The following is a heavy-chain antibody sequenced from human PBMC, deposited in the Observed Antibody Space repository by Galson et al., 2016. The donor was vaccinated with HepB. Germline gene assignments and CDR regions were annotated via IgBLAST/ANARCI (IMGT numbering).Heavy chain of an antibody. D-gene: IGHD3-22*01. CDR2: ISDDGNDK. CDR3: ARGSTGYRNFDY. Sequence: SLRLSCATSGFTFRIYTMHWVRQAPGKGLEWLASISDDGNDKNYADSVRGRFSISRDNSEKTLFVQMNSLRTEDTAVYYCARGSTGYRNFDYWGQGTRVTVSS. J-gene: IGHJ4*02. V-gene: IGHV3-30-3*01. CDR1: GFTFRIYT.